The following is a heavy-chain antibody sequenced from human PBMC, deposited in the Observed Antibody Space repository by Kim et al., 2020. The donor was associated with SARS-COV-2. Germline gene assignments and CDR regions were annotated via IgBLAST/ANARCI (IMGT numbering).Heavy chain of an antibody. J-gene: IGHJ4*02. V-gene: IGHV3-11*03. CDR2: SYT. Sequence: SYTNYTDSVKSRFTISRDNAKNSLYLQMNSLRAEDTAVYYCARGGQYSSNGGQGTLVTVSS. CDR3: ARGGQYSSN. D-gene: IGHD6-13*01.